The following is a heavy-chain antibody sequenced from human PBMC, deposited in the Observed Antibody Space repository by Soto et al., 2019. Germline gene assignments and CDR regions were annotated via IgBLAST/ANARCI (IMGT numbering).Heavy chain of an antibody. J-gene: IGHJ3*02. Sequence: PGGSLRLSCAASGFTFNTYWMSWVRQAPGKGLEWVANIKEDGDQKYYVDSVKGRFTISRDNAENSLFLQVNSLRVEDTAVYYCARTKGAVAFDIWGQGTMVTVSS. CDR2: IKEDGDQK. CDR1: GFTFNTYW. V-gene: IGHV3-7*01. CDR3: ARTKGAVAFDI. D-gene: IGHD3-16*01.